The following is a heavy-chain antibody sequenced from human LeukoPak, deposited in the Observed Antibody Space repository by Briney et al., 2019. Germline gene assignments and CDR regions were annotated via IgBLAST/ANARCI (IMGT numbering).Heavy chain of an antibody. CDR2: ISSSSSYM. D-gene: IGHD2-2*01. CDR1: GFTFSSYS. Sequence: GGSLRLSCAASGFTFSSYSMNWVRQAPGKGLEWVSAISSSSSYMYYADSVKGRFTISRDNAKNSLYLQMNSLRAEDTAVYYCARDHWDGYCSSTSCYQVYWGQGTLVTVSS. V-gene: IGHV3-21*01. J-gene: IGHJ4*02. CDR3: ARDHWDGYCSSTSCYQVY.